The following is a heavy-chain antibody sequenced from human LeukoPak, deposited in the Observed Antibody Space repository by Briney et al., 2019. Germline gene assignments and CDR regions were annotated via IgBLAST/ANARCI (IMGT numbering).Heavy chain of an antibody. D-gene: IGHD4-23*01. J-gene: IGHJ4*02. CDR1: GGSFSSHA. V-gene: IGHV1-69*13. CDR3: ARGWLAETTVVTPYNY. Sequence: SVKVSCEASGGSFSSHAINWVRQAPGQGLEWMGGIIPIFGTANYAQKFQDRVTITAVESMSTVYMELSSLRSEDTAVYYCARGWLAETTVVTPYNYWGQGTLVTVSS. CDR2: IIPIFGTA.